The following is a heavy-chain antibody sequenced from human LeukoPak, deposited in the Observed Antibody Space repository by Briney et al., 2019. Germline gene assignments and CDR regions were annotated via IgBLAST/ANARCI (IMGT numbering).Heavy chain of an antibody. V-gene: IGHV4-39*07. D-gene: IGHD2-2*01. CDR2: INHSGST. Sequence: SETLSLTCTVSGGSISRSSYYWGWIRQPPGKGLEWIGEINHSGSTNYNPSLKSRVTISVDTSKNQFSLKLSSVTAADTAVYYCARGEDIVVVPAAIRHWFDPWGQGTLVTVSS. CDR3: ARGEDIVVVPAAIRHWFDP. J-gene: IGHJ5*02. CDR1: GGSISRSSYY.